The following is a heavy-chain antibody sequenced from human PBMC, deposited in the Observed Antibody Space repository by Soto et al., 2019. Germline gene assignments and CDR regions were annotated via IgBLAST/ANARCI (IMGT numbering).Heavy chain of an antibody. CDR2: IIPIFGTT. D-gene: IGHD3-22*01. V-gene: IGHV1-69*06. CDR3: ARDRTDSGYYTNWLDP. Sequence: SVKVSCKASGGTFGSDAITWARQAPGQGLEWVGRIIPIFGTTNYAQNLQGRVTISADKSTLTSYMELHSLTSDDTALYYCARDRTDSGYYTNWLDPWGQGTQVTVSS. J-gene: IGHJ5*02. CDR1: GGTFGSDA.